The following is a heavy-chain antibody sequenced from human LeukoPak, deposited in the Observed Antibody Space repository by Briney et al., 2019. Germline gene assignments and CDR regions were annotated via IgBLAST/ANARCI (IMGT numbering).Heavy chain of an antibody. Sequence: GGSLRLSCAASGFTFSIHAMSGVRQAPGKGLEWVSAISGSGGRTYYADSVKGRFTISRDNSKNTLYLQMNSLRAEDTAVYYCAKRRNRDDAFDIWGQGTMVTVSS. CDR3: AKRRNRDDAFDI. D-gene: IGHD1-14*01. CDR2: ISGSGGRT. CDR1: GFTFSIHA. V-gene: IGHV3-23*01. J-gene: IGHJ3*02.